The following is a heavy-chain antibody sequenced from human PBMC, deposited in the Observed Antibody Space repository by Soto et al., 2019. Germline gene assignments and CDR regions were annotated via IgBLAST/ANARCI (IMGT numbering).Heavy chain of an antibody. Sequence: QLQLQESGPGLVKPSETLSLTCTVSGGSISSPYYWGWIRQSPGKGLEWIGDIYYGGSTYYNPSLRSRVTISVDTSKNQFSLKLSSVPAADTAVYYCARRSGGGYLTLGYWGQGTLVTVSS. V-gene: IGHV4-39*01. CDR3: ARRSGGGYLTLGY. J-gene: IGHJ4*02. CDR2: IYYGGST. CDR1: GGSISSPYY. D-gene: IGHD1-26*01.